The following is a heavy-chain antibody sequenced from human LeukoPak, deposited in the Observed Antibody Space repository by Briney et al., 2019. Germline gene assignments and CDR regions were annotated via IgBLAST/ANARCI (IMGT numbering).Heavy chain of an antibody. CDR3: AKDGQLSFDY. J-gene: IGHJ4*02. Sequence: GGSLRLSCAASGFTFSTYWMSWVRQAPGKGLEWVAIIKQDGSEKYYVDSVKGRFTISRDNAKNSLFLQMNSLRAEDTAVYYCAKDGQLSFDYWGQGTLVTVSS. CDR2: IKQDGSEK. D-gene: IGHD6-13*01. V-gene: IGHV3-7*01. CDR1: GFTFSTYW.